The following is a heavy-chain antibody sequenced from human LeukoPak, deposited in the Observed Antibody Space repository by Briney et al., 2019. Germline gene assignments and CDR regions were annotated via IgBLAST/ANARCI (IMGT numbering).Heavy chain of an antibody. CDR1: GFIFSHYG. J-gene: IGHJ4*02. Sequence: GGSLRLSCAASGFIFSHYGMHWVRQAPGKGLEWVAVIQNDASTENFADSVKGRFTISRDNSKNTVFLQMNSLRVEDTTVYYCARELSQIVWGGLDYGGQGTLVSVSS. D-gene: IGHD2-21*01. CDR2: IQNDASTE. CDR3: ARELSQIVWGGLDY. V-gene: IGHV3-33*05.